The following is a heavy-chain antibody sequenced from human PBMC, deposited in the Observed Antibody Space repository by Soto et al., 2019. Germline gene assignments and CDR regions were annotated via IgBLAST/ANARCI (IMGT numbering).Heavy chain of an antibody. CDR3: AILNCMFVKSGPTSGFDL. V-gene: IGHV3-7*01. Sequence: EVQLVESGGDLVQPGGSLRLSCVASGVTFSHYWMGWVRLAPGRGLEWLANIRHDGNKIFYVGSVKDRFTISRDNAQKSLYLQKNGLRVEDTSVYFCAILNCMFVKSGPTSGFDLWGQGTLVTVSS. CDR2: IRHDGNKI. D-gene: IGHD2-15*01. J-gene: IGHJ4*02. CDR1: GVTFSHYW.